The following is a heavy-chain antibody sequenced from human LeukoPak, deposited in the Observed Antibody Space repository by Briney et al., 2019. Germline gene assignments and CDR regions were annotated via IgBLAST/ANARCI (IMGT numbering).Heavy chain of an antibody. Sequence: GGSLRLSCAASVFTFSSYSMNWVRQAPGKGLEWVSSISSSSSYIYYADSVKGRFTISRDNAKNSLYLQMNSLRAEDTAVYYCARDESSWFGELSPLFDPWGQGTLVTVSS. J-gene: IGHJ5*02. CDR3: ARDESSWFGELSPLFDP. V-gene: IGHV3-21*01. CDR1: VFTFSSYS. CDR2: ISSSSSYI. D-gene: IGHD3-10*01.